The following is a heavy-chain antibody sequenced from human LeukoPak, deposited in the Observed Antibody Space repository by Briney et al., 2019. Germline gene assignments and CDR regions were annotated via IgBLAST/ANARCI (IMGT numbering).Heavy chain of an antibody. CDR1: GGSISSCY. V-gene: IGHV4-59*01. CDR3: ARGGTHGYSYGYFDY. CDR2: IYYSGST. D-gene: IGHD5-18*01. J-gene: IGHJ4*02. Sequence: SETLSLTCTVSGGSISSCYWSWIRQPPGKGLEWIGYIYYSGSTNYNPSLKSRVTISVDTSKNQFSLKLSSVTAADTAVYYCARGGTHGYSYGYFDYWGQGTLVTVSS.